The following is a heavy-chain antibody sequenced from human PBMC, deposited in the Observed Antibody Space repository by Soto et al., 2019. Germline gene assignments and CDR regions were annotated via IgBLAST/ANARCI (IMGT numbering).Heavy chain of an antibody. V-gene: IGHV1-46*01. CDR1: GDTFTDYY. Sequence: QVQLMQSGAEVKKPGASVKVSCKASGDTFTDYYIHWVRQAPGQGLEWMGTVNPSGGHTTYAQNFLGRVTMTRDTSTRPLYVELTSLRCEETAVYYCARGGHVVVVTAALDYWGQGTLVTVSS. CDR3: ARGGHVVVVTAALDY. J-gene: IGHJ4*02. CDR2: VNPSGGHT. D-gene: IGHD2-21*02.